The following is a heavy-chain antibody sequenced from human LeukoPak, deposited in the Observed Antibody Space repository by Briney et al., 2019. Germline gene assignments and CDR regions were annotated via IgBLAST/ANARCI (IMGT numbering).Heavy chain of an antibody. D-gene: IGHD3-10*01. CDR3: AKDGRRSVY. J-gene: IGHJ4*02. V-gene: IGHV3-23*01. Sequence: GGSLRLSCAASGFTFSSYAMSWVRQAPGKGLEWVSAIYVDGSTYYADSVKGRFTISRDNSKNTLYLQMNSLRAEDTAVYYCAKDGRRSVYWGQGTLVTVSS. CDR2: IYVDGST. CDR1: GFTFSSYA.